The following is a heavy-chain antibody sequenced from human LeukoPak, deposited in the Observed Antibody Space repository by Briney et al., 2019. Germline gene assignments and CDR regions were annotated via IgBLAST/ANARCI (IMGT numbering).Heavy chain of an antibody. V-gene: IGHV3-9*01. CDR1: GFTFDDYA. Sequence: GGSLRLSCAASGFTFDDYAMHWVRQAPGKGLEWVSGISWNSGSIGYADSVKGRFTISRDNAKNSLYLRMNSLRAEDTALYYCAKDLIGGTTAYAFDIWGQGTMVTVSS. J-gene: IGHJ3*02. CDR2: ISWNSGSI. CDR3: AKDLIGGTTAYAFDI. D-gene: IGHD1-1*01.